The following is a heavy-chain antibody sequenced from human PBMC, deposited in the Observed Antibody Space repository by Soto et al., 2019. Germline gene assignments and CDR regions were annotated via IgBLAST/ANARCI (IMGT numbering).Heavy chain of an antibody. Sequence: EVQLVESRGGLVQPGGSLRLACAAAGFTVSINYMSWVRQAPGKGLEWVSVIYSGGSTFYADSVKGRFTISRDNSKNTVYLQMNSLRAEDAGVYYCAREIGRGAAQTNYMDVSGKGTTVTVS. V-gene: IGHV3-66*01. CDR3: AREIGRGAAQTNYMDV. CDR1: GFTVSINY. J-gene: IGHJ6*03. D-gene: IGHD6-6*01. CDR2: IYSGGST.